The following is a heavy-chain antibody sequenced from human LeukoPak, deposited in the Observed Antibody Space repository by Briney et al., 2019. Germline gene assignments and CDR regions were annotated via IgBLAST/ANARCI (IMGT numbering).Heavy chain of an antibody. CDR2: IYYTGST. Sequence: SSETLSLTCTVSGGSISSYYWSWIRQPPGKGLEWIGYIYYTGSTDYNPSLKSRVAISVDTSKNQFSLKLSSVTAADTAVYYCARGSKAAPGTFDYWGQGTLVTVSS. CDR3: ARGSKAAPGTFDY. V-gene: IGHV4-59*01. J-gene: IGHJ4*02. CDR1: GGSISSYY. D-gene: IGHD6-13*01.